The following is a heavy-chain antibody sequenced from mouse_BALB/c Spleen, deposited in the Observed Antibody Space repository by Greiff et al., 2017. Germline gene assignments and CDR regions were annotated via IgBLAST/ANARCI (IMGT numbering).Heavy chain of an antibody. V-gene: IGHV5-6*01. J-gene: IGHJ1*01. CDR1: GFTFSSYG. CDR2: ISSGGSYT. D-gene: IGHD1-1*01. Sequence: EVQGVESGGDLVKPGGSLKLSCAASGFTFSSYGMSWVRQTPDKRLEWVATISSGGSYTYYPDSVKGRFTISRDNAKNTLYLQMSSLKSEDTAMYYCARQGVVAYWYFDVWGAGTTVTVSS. CDR3: ARQGVVAYWYFDV.